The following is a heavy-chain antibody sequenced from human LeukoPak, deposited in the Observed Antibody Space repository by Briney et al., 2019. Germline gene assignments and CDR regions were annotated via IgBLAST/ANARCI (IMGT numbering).Heavy chain of an antibody. V-gene: IGHV4-34*01. CDR2: INHSGST. D-gene: IGHD4-17*01. Sequence: PSETLSLTCSVSGGSISGYYWSWIRQPPGKGLEWIGEINHSGSTNYNPSLKSRVTISADTSKNHLSLMLSSVTAADTAVYFCARGGIDYGDRFAASDIWGQGTMVIVSS. CDR3: ARGGIDYGDRFAASDI. J-gene: IGHJ3*02. CDR1: GGSISGYY.